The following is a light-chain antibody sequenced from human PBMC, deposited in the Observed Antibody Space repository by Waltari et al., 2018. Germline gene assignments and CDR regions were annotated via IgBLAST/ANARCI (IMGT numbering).Light chain of an antibody. V-gene: IGKV3-20*01. CDR2: GAD. Sequence: EIVLTQSPDTLSLSPGARATLSCRASQSVSSTYLVWNQQKPGQAPRLLIYGADTRATGIPDRFSGSGSGTDFTLTISRLEPEDFAVYYCQLYDTSHTYTFGQGTKLEIK. CDR1: QSVSSTY. J-gene: IGKJ2*01. CDR3: QLYDTSHTYT.